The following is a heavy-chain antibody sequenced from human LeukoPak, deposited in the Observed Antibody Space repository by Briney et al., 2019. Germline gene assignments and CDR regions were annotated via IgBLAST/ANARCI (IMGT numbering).Heavy chain of an antibody. V-gene: IGHV4-30-2*01. CDR1: GGPISSGGYS. D-gene: IGHD5-12*01. J-gene: IGHJ6*04. CDR2: IYHSGST. CDR3: ARYSGYERYYGMDV. Sequence: PSQTLSLTCAVSGGPISSGGYSWSWIRQPPGKGLEWIGYIYHSGSTYYNPSLKSRVTISVDRSKNQFSLKLSSVTAADTAVYYCARYSGYERYYGMDVWGKGTTVTVSS.